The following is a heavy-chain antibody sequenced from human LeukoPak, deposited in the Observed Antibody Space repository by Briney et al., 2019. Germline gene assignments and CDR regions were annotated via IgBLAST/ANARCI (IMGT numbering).Heavy chain of an antibody. CDR3: ARSGSGANFDY. Sequence: GASVKVSCKASGYTFTNFAMNWVRQAPGQGLEWMGWINTNTGNPTYAQGFTGRFVFSLDTSVSTAYLQISSLKAEDTAVYYCARSGSGANFDYRGQGTLVTVSS. CDR1: GYTFTNFA. J-gene: IGHJ4*02. D-gene: IGHD3-10*01. CDR2: INTNTGNP. V-gene: IGHV7-4-1*02.